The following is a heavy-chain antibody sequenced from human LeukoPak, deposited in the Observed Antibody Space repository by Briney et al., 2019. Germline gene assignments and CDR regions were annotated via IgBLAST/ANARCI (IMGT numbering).Heavy chain of an antibody. D-gene: IGHD4-17*01. CDR3: ARDYGDYVHWYFDL. J-gene: IGHJ2*01. CDR2: MYLSGTT. Sequence: SETLSLTCTVSGDSINSLDLWSWVRQPPGKGLEWIGEMYLSGTTHSNPSVKSRVTISIDKSKNQFFLNLSSVTAADTAVYYCARDYGDYVHWYFDLWGRGTLVTVSS. CDR1: GDSINSLDL. V-gene: IGHV4-4*02.